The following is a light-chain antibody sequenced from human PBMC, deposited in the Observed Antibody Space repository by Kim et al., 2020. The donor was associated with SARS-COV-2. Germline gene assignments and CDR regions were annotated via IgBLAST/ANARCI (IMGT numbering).Light chain of an antibody. Sequence: DIQMTQSPSTLSASVGDRVSITCRASQRISTWLAWYQQEPGKAPKLLIYDASNLESGVPSRFSGSGSGTEFTPTINSLQPDDFATYYCQQYNSYSPQWTFGQGTKVDIK. CDR3: QQYNSYSPQWT. CDR2: DAS. CDR1: QRISTW. V-gene: IGKV1-5*01. J-gene: IGKJ1*01.